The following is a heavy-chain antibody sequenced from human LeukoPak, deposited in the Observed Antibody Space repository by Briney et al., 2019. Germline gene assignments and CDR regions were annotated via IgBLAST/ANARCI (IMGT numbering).Heavy chain of an antibody. V-gene: IGHV4-59*01. CDR2: IYYRGST. CDR1: GGSISSYY. Sequence: SETLSLTCTVSGGSISSYYWSWIRQPPGKGLEGIGYIYYRGSTNYNPSLKSRVTISVDTAKNQFSLKLSSVTAADTAVYYCARDWGSSGYFDYWGQGTLVTVSS. J-gene: IGHJ4*02. CDR3: ARDWGSSGYFDY. D-gene: IGHD3-22*01.